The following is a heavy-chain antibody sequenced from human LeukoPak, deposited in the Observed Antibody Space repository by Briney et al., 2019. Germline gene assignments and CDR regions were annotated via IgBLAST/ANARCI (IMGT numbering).Heavy chain of an antibody. CDR2: MYHTGST. CDR1: GYSMSSGYY. J-gene: IGHJ6*03. CDR3: ARGEFWSGYYGSYYYYYMDV. Sequence: SETLSLTCTVSGYSMSSGYYWGWIRQPPERGLEWIGSMYHTGSTYYNPSLKSRVAISVDTSKNQFYLKLSSVTAADTAVYYCARGEFWSGYYGSYYYYYMDVWGKGTTVTVSS. D-gene: IGHD3-3*01. V-gene: IGHV4-38-2*02.